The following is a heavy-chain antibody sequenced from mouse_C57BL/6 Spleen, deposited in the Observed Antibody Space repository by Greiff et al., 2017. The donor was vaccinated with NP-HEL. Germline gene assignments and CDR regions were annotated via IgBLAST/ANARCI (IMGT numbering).Heavy chain of an antibody. J-gene: IGHJ2*01. CDR1: GYTFTSYW. V-gene: IGHV1-55*01. Sequence: VQLQQPGAELVKPGASVKMSCKASGYTFTSYWITWVKQRPGQGLEWIGDIYPGSGSTNYNEKFKSKATLTVDTSSSTAYMQLSSLTSEDSAVYYCAREPAQATYFDYWGQGTTLTVSS. CDR2: IYPGSGST. D-gene: IGHD3-2*02. CDR3: AREPAQATYFDY.